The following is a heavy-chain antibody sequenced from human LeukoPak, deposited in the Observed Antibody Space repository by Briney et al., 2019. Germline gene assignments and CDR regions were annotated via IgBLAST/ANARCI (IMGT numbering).Heavy chain of an antibody. J-gene: IGHJ5*02. CDR2: IYYSGST. CDR3: ARQSIGSSSSWYRAGNWFDP. V-gene: IGHV4-39*01. D-gene: IGHD6-13*01. Sequence: SETLSLTCTVSGGSISSSSSYWGWIRPPPGKGLEWIGSIYYSGSTYYNPSLKSRVTISVDTSKNQFSLKLSSVTAADTAVYYCARQSIGSSSSWYRAGNWFDPWGQGTLVTVSS. CDR1: GGSISSSSSY.